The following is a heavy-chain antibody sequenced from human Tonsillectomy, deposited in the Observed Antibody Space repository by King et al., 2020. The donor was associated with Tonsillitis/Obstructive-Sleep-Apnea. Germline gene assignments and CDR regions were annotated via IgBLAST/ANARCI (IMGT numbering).Heavy chain of an antibody. CDR2: IYYSGST. CDR3: ARLNKDYYYSYMDV. CDR1: GGSVSSGSYY. V-gene: IGHV4-61*01. D-gene: IGHD1/OR15-1a*01. Sequence: LQLQESGPGLVKPSETLSLTCTVSGGSVSSGSYYWRWIRQPPGKGLEWIGYIYYSGSTNYNPSLKSRVTISIDTSKNQFSLKLSSVTAADTAVYYCARLNKDYYYSYMDVWGKGTTVTVSS. J-gene: IGHJ6*03.